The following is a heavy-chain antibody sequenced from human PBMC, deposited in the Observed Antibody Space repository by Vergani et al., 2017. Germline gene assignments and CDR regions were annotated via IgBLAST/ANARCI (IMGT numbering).Heavy chain of an antibody. J-gene: IGHJ5*02. CDR2: ISSSSSTI. V-gene: IGHV3-48*04. D-gene: IGHD4-11*01. CDR3: ALLGTTVTTLHRDWFDP. CDR1: GFTFSSYS. Sequence: EVQLVESGGGLVQPGGSLRLSCAASGFTFSSYSMNWVRQAPGKGLEWVSYISSSSSTIYYADSVKGRFTISRDNAKNSLYLQMNSLRAEDTAVYYCALLGTTVTTLHRDWFDPWGQGTLVTVSS.